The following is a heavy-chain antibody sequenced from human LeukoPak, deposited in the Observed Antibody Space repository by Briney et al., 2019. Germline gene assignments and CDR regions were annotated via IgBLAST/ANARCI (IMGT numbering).Heavy chain of an antibody. V-gene: IGHV4-39*02. J-gene: IGHJ6*03. D-gene: IGHD3-10*01. CDR1: GGSISSSSYY. CDR3: ARDSPIYVTMVRGSLYYYYMDV. Sequence: SETLSLTCTVSGGSISSSSYYWGWLRQPPGKGLEWIGSIYYSGSTYYNPSRKSRVTISVDTSKNQFSLKLSSVTAADTAVYYCARDSPIYVTMVRGSLYYYYMDVWGKGTTVTVSS. CDR2: IYYSGST.